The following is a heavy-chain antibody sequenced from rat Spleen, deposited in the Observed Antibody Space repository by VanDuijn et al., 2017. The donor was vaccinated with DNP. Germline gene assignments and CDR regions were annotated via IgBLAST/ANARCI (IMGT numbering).Heavy chain of an antibody. CDR1: GFTFSNYD. V-gene: IGHV5-25*01. CDR3: TRGDY. J-gene: IGHJ2*01. Sequence: EVQLVESGGGLVQPGRSMKLSCAGSGFTFSNYDIAWVRQAPTKGLEWVASISNNANNTYYRDSVKGRFTVSRDNAKDTLYLQMDSLRSDDTATYYCTRGDYWGQGVMVTVSS. CDR2: ISNNANNT.